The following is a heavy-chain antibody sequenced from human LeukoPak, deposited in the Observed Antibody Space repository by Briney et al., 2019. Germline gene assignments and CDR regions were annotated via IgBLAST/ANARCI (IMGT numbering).Heavy chain of an antibody. D-gene: IGHD6-13*01. V-gene: IGHV4-4*02. CDR2: VYHSGST. J-gene: IGHJ4*02. CDR1: GGSISSSAW. CDR3: ARDLGSSWFEPLDY. Sequence: SETLSPTCAVSGGSISSSAWWSWVRQPPGKGLEWIGEVYHSGSTNYNSFLKSRVTISVDKSKNQFSLKLTSATAADTAVYYCARDLGSSWFEPLDYWGQGILAIVSS.